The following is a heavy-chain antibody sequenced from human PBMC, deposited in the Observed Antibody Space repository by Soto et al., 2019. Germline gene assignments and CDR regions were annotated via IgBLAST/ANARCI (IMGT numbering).Heavy chain of an antibody. CDR1: GGSFSDYF. CDR2: IGNRGGI. J-gene: IGHJ6*02. CDR3: ACGGYTTTWPNSRGGMDV. D-gene: IGHD1-1*01. Sequence: SETLSLTCAVYGGSFSDYFWSWIRQPPGKGLEWIGEIGNRGGINYNPSLKSRLTMSVDTSKNQFFLNLRSVTAADTAVYYCACGGYTTTWPNSRGGMDVWGRGTTVTVSS. V-gene: IGHV4-34*01.